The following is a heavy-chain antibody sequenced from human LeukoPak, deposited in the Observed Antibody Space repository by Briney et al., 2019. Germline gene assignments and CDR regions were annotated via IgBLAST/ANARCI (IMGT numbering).Heavy chain of an antibody. D-gene: IGHD2-8*01. CDR1: GGSISSYY. Sequence: SETLSLTCTVSGGSISSYYWSWIRQPPGKGLEWIGYIYYSGSTNYNPSLKSRVTISVDTSKNQFSLKLTSVIAADTAVYYCARERASVFDVWGQGTVVTVSS. V-gene: IGHV4-59*12. J-gene: IGHJ3*01. CDR3: ARERASVFDV. CDR2: IYYSGST.